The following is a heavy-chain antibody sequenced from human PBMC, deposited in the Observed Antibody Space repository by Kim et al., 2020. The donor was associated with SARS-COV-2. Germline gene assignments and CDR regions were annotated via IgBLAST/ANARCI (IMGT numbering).Heavy chain of an antibody. D-gene: IGHD3-22*01. J-gene: IGHJ3*02. V-gene: IGHV4-39*01. Sequence: SETLSLTCTVSGGSISSSSYYWGWIRQPPGKGLEWIGSIYYSGSTYYNPSLKSRVTISVDTSKNQFSLKLSSVTAADTAVYYCARPYYYDSSGYYAGAFDIWGQGTMVTVSS. CDR2: IYYSGST. CDR3: ARPYYYDSSGYYAGAFDI. CDR1: GGSISSSSYY.